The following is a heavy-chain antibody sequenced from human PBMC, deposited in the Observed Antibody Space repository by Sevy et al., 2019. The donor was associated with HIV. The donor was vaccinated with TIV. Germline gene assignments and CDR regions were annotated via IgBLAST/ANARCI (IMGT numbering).Heavy chain of an antibody. V-gene: IGHV3-33*01. CDR3: AREVLGVVVPAAIFCY. Sequence: GGSLRISCAASGFTFSSYGMHWVRQAPGKGLEWVAVIWYDGSNKYYADSVKGRFTISRDNSKNTLYLKMNSLRAEDTAGYYCAREVLGVVVPAAIFCYLGPGTLAPVPS. CDR1: GFTFSSYG. D-gene: IGHD2-2*01. CDR2: IWYDGSNK. J-gene: IGHJ4*02.